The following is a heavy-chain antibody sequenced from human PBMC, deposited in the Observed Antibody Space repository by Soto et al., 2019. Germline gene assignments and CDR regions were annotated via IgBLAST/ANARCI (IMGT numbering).Heavy chain of an antibody. CDR3: ARDPIMVRGIHNWFDP. J-gene: IGHJ5*02. V-gene: IGHV4-34*01. CDR1: GGFISSYY. D-gene: IGHD3-10*01. CDR2: INHSGST. Sequence: PSETLSLTCTVSGGFISSYYWSWIRQPPGKGLEWIGEINHSGSTNYNPSLKSRVTISVDTSKNQFSLKLSSVTAADTAVYYCARDPIMVRGIHNWFDPWGQGTLVTVSS.